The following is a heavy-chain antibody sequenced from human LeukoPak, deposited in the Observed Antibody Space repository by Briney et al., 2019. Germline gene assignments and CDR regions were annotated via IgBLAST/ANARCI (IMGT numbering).Heavy chain of an antibody. Sequence: PGGSLRLSCAASGFTFSSHGMNWVRQAPGKGLEGVSYISSSSTIYYADSVKGRFTISKDNAKNSLYLKMNSLRAEDTAVYYCARRLAVTMVRGVIINPTNWFDPWGQGTLVTVSS. D-gene: IGHD3-10*01. CDR3: ARRLAVTMVRGVIINPTNWFDP. CDR2: ISSSSTI. V-gene: IGHV3-48*01. J-gene: IGHJ5*02. CDR1: GFTFSSHG.